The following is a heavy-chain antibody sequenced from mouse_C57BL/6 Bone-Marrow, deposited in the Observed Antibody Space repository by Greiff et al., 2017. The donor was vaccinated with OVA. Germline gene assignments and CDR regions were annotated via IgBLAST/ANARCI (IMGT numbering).Heavy chain of an antibody. CDR1: GYTFTDYY. V-gene: IGHV1-76*01. CDR3: EIYYYGSRYFDV. CDR2: IYPGSGNT. J-gene: IGHJ1*03. Sequence: VQLQQSGAELVRPGASVKLSCKASGYTFTDYYINWVKQRPGQGLEWIARIYPGSGNTYYNEKFKGKATLTAEKSSSTAYMQLSSLTSEDSAVYFCEIYYYGSRYFDVWGTGTTVTVSS. D-gene: IGHD1-1*01.